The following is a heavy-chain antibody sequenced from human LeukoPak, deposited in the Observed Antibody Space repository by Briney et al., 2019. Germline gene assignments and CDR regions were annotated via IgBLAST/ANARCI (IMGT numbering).Heavy chain of an antibody. D-gene: IGHD3-3*01. CDR2: INPSSGST. Sequence: EASVKVSCKASGYTFISYYMHWVRQAPGQGLEWMGIINPSSGSTNCAQKFQGRVTMTRDTSTSTVYMELSSLRSEDTAVYYCARDEYDGDYWGQGTLVTVSS. V-gene: IGHV1-46*01. CDR1: GYTFISYY. J-gene: IGHJ4*02. CDR3: ARDEYDGDY.